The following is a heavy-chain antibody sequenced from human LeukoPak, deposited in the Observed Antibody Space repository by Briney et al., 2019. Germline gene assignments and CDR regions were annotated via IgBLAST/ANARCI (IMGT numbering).Heavy chain of an antibody. CDR2: INGSSYV. CDR3: ARDSYGDYSFDY. Sequence: GGSLRLSCAASGFTFSSYSLNWVRQAPGKGLEWVSSINGSSYVYYEGSVKGRFTISRGNAKNSLYLQVNSLRAEDTAVYYCARDSYGDYSFDYWGQGTLVTVSS. D-gene: IGHD4-17*01. V-gene: IGHV3-21*01. J-gene: IGHJ4*02. CDR1: GFTFSSYS.